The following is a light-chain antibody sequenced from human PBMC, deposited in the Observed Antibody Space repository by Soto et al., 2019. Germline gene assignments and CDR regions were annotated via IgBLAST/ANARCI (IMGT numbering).Light chain of an antibody. CDR3: SSKTGSNTLV. J-gene: IGLJ2*01. V-gene: IGLV2-8*01. Sequence: QSVLTQPPSASGSPGQSVTISCTGTSSDVGGYNYVSWYQQHPGKAPKLVIYDVNKRPSGVPGRFSGSKSGNTASLTVSGLQAEDEADYYCSSKTGSNTLVFGGGTKVTVL. CDR1: SSDVGGYNY. CDR2: DVN.